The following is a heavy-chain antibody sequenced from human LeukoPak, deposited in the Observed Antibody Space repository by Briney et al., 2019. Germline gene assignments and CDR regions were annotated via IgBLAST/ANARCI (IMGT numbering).Heavy chain of an antibody. J-gene: IGHJ4*02. D-gene: IGHD6-13*01. CDR1: GYTFTSYD. CDR2: MNPNSGNT. Sequence: ASVKVSCKASGYTFTSYDINWVRQATGQGLEWMGWMNPNSGNTGYAQKFQGRVTITRNTSISTAYMELSSLRSEDTAVYYCARDGAAAGTFDYWGQGTLVTVSS. V-gene: IGHV1-8*03. CDR3: ARDGAAAGTFDY.